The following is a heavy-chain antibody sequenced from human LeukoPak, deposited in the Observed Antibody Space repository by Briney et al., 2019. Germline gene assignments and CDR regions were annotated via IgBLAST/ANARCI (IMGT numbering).Heavy chain of an antibody. D-gene: IGHD1-26*01. Sequence: SESLSLTCTVSGGSISSGGYYWSWIRQHPGKGLEWIGYIYYSGSTNYNPSLKSRLAISVDTSKNQFSLKLNSVTAADTAVYYCARSHYSGSYCSADWGQGTLVTVSS. CDR3: ARSHYSGSYCSAD. CDR1: GGSISSGGYY. J-gene: IGHJ4*02. V-gene: IGHV4-61*08. CDR2: IYYSGST.